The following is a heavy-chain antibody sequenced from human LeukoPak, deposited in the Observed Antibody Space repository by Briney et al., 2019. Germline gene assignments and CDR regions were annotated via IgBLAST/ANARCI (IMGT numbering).Heavy chain of an antibody. CDR3: ARETPHLGGRWPDY. J-gene: IGHJ4*02. CDR1: GYTFTGYN. D-gene: IGHD6-19*01. Sequence: GASVKVSCKASGYTFTGYNMHWVRQAPGQGLEWMGWINPNSGGTNYAQKFQGRVTMTRDTSISTAYMELSRLRSDDTAVYYCARETPHLGGRWPDYWGQGTLVTVSS. V-gene: IGHV1-2*02. CDR2: INPNSGGT.